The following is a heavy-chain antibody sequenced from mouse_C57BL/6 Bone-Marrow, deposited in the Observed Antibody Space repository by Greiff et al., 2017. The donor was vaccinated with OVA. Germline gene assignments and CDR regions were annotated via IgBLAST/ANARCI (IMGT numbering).Heavy chain of an antibody. Sequence: EVKVEESEGGLVQPGSSMKLSCTASGFTFSDYYMAWVRQVPEKGLEWVANINYDGSSTYYLDSLKSRFIISRDNAKNILYLQMSSLKSEDTATYYCARATVVAHWYFDVWGTGTTVTVSS. D-gene: IGHD1-1*01. CDR1: GFTFSDYY. V-gene: IGHV5-16*01. J-gene: IGHJ1*03. CDR2: INYDGSST. CDR3: ARATVVAHWYFDV.